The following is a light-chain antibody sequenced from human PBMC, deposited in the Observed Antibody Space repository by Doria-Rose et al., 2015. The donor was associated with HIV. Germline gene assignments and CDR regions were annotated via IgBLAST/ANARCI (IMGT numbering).Light chain of an antibody. CDR1: QGIRND. J-gene: IGKJ4*02. CDR3: LQDYSYPRT. V-gene: IGKV1-6*01. Sequence: AIQLTQSPSSLSASVGDRVTITCRASQGIRNDLGWYQQKPGKAPKLLIFGTSSLRSGVSSRFSGSGSGTDFTLTISSLQPEDFATYYCLQDYSYPRTFGGGTKVEIK. CDR2: GTS.